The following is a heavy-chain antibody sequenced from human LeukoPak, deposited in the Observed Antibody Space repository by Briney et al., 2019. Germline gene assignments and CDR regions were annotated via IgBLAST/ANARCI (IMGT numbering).Heavy chain of an antibody. J-gene: IGHJ5*02. D-gene: IGHD3-10*01. CDR3: ARATYGSGSYYNVYWFDP. V-gene: IGHV4-61*01. CDR1: GGSISSSSYY. Sequence: SETLSLTCTVSGGSISSSSYYWSWIRQPPGKGLEWIGYIYYSGSTNYNPSLKSRVTISVDTSKNQFSLKLSSVTAADTAVHYCARATYGSGSYYNVYWFDPWGQGTLVTVSS. CDR2: IYYSGST.